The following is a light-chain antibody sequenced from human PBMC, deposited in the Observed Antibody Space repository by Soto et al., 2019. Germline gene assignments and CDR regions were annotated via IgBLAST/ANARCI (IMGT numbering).Light chain of an antibody. CDR3: QQSYSTPRT. J-gene: IGKJ1*01. Sequence: DIQMTQSPSTLSASVGGRVTLTCRASQSVNRWLAWYQQKPGKAPKLLIYAASSLQSGVPSRFSGSGSGTDFTLTISSLQPEDFATYYCQQSYSTPRTFGQGTKVDIK. CDR2: AAS. CDR1: QSVNRW. V-gene: IGKV1-39*01.